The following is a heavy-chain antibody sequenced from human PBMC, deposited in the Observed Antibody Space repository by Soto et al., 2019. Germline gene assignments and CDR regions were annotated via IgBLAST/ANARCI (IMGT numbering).Heavy chain of an antibody. CDR1: GDSISKSGYY. CDR3: ARSRVLSNTRRPYYFHS. J-gene: IGHJ4*02. CDR2: NYYSGST. D-gene: IGHD2-15*01. Sequence: QVQLQESGPGLVNPSQTLSLTCAGSGDSISKSGYYWSWIRQNQGKALEWIGYNYYSGSTFYNPAPKSRVSISLETSKNQLSPKLTSVTVADTAVYYCARSRVLSNTRRPYYFHSWGQGTLVAVSS. V-gene: IGHV4-31*11.